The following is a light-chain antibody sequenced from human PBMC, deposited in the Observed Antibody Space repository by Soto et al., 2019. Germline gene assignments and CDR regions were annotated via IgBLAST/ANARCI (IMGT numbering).Light chain of an antibody. CDR2: RAS. CDR3: QQYDSSPET. Sequence: EIVLTQSPGTLSLSPGERATLSCRASQSVSTNYLAWYQQKPGQAPRLLIYRASSRASGIPDRFSGSGSGTDFTLTISRLEPEDFAVYYCQQYDSSPETFGQGTKVEIK. CDR1: QSVSTNY. J-gene: IGKJ1*01. V-gene: IGKV3-20*01.